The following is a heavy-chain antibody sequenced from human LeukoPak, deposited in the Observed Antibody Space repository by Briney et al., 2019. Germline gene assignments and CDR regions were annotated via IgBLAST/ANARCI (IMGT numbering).Heavy chain of an antibody. D-gene: IGHD3-16*02. V-gene: IGHV3-23*01. CDR2: ISGSGDST. CDR1: GFTFSNYG. CDR3: AKSLVLRKSRGY. J-gene: IGHJ4*02. Sequence: PGWSLRLSCAASGFTFSNYGMSWVRQASGKGLEWVSGISGSGDSTDYAESVKGRFTISRDNSKKTLYVQMKSLRAEDTAVYYCAKSLVLRKSRGYWGQGTLVTVSS.